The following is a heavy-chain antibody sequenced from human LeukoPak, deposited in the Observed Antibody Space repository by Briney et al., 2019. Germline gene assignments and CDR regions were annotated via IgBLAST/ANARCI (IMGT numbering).Heavy chain of an antibody. Sequence: GGSLRLSCAASGFTFSSYAVSWVRQAPGKGLEWVSAISGSGGSTYYADSVKGRFTISRDNSKNTLYLQMNSLRAEDTAVYYCAKDSPEAHFWSGYTFYFDYWGQGTLVTVSS. J-gene: IGHJ4*02. CDR2: ISGSGGST. CDR3: AKDSPEAHFWSGYTFYFDY. V-gene: IGHV3-23*01. CDR1: GFTFSSYA. D-gene: IGHD3-3*02.